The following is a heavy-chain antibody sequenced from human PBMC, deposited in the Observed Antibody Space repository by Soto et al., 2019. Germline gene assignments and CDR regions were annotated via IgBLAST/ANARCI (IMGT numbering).Heavy chain of an antibody. CDR2: ISAYNGNT. V-gene: IGHV1-18*01. D-gene: IGHD7-27*01. CDR3: ARDRPYGTEAFEYWGHDY. CDR1: GYTFTSYG. Sequence: ASVKVSCKASGYTFTSYGISWVRQAPGQGLEWMGWISAYNGNTNYAQKLQGRVTMTTDTSTSTAYMELRSLRSDDTAVYYCARDRPYGTEAFEYWGHDYWGQGTLVTVSS. J-gene: IGHJ4*02.